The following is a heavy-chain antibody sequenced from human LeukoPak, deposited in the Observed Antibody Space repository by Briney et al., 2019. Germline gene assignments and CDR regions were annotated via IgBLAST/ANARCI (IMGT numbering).Heavy chain of an antibody. CDR2: IYHSGST. Sequence: SETLSLTCTVSGGSISSGGYYWSWIRQPPGKGLEWIGYIYHSGSTYYNPSLKSRVTISVDRSKNQFSLKLSSVTAADTAVYYCARVPDIVVVPAAQNKTPGAFDYWGQGTLVTVSP. D-gene: IGHD2-2*01. CDR1: GGSISSGGYY. J-gene: IGHJ4*02. V-gene: IGHV4-30-2*01. CDR3: ARVPDIVVVPAAQNKTPGAFDY.